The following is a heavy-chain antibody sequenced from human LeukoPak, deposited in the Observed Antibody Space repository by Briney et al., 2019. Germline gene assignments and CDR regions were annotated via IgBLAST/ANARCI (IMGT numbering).Heavy chain of an antibody. V-gene: IGHV3-7*05. D-gene: IGHD4-17*01. CDR2: IKQDGTEE. J-gene: IGHJ4*02. Sequence: GGSLRLSCAASGFIFSNYRMNWVRQAPGKGLEWVAKIKQDGTEESYVDSVKGRFTISRDNANNSPYLQMNSLRAEDTAVYYRARDPRYGDLDYWGQGTLVTVSS. CDR1: GFIFSNYR. CDR3: ARDPRYGDLDY.